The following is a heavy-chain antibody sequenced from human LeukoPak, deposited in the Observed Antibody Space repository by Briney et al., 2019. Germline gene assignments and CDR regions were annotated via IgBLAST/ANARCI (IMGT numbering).Heavy chain of an antibody. Sequence: GGSLRLSCAASGFTFSSYSMNWVRQAPGKGLEWVASISSSSSYIYYADSVKGRFTISRDNAKTSLYLQMNSLRAEDTAVYYCARGAIAARPGYFDYWGQGTLVTVSS. CDR3: ARGAIAARPGYFDY. V-gene: IGHV3-21*01. J-gene: IGHJ4*02. D-gene: IGHD6-6*01. CDR1: GFTFSSYS. CDR2: ISSSSSYI.